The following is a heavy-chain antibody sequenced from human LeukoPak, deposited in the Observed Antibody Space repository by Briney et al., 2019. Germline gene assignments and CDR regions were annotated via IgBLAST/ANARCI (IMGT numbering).Heavy chain of an antibody. D-gene: IGHD3/OR15-3a*01. CDR3: VTDGALRPYYFTY. CDR2: IKKTTDRRTT. J-gene: IGHJ1*01. CDR1: GFFFPHAW. V-gene: IGHV3-15*01. Sequence: GGSLRLSCAASGFFFPHAWMYWMRRTPGKGLEWVGRIKKTTDRRTTEYPSPMEGRFTISRDDSTSTVYLQMDRLKTEDTGIYYCVTDGALRPYYFTYWGQGTLVTVSS.